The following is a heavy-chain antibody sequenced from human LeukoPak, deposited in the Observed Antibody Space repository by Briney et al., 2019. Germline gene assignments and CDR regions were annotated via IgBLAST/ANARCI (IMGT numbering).Heavy chain of an antibody. CDR2: IYYSGST. CDR1: GGSISSSSYY. V-gene: IGHV4-39*01. J-gene: IGHJ4*02. CDR3: ARQDYDILTGYSDYFDY. Sequence: SETLSLTCTVSGGSISSSSYYWGWIRQPPGKGLEWIGSIYYSGSTYYNPSLKSRVTISVDTSKNPFSLKLSSVTAADTAVYYCARQDYDILTGYSDYFDYWGQGTLVTVSS. D-gene: IGHD3-9*01.